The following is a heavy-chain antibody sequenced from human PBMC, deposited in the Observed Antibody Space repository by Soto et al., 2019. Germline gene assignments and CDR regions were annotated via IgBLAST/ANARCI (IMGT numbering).Heavy chain of an antibody. CDR1: KFTFSVES. CDR3: ARDYETDFLIGRRNYSWFYP. D-gene: IGHD3-9*01. Sequence: GVSLRLSCAASKFTFSVESMSWVRQAPGKGLEWVSSIGAIGNKYYADSVKGRFTISRDNPESSLFLQMNSLRVDDTAVYYCARDYETDFLIGRRNYSWFYPWGQGTLVTVSS. CDR2: IGAIGNK. J-gene: IGHJ5*02. V-gene: IGHV3-21*01.